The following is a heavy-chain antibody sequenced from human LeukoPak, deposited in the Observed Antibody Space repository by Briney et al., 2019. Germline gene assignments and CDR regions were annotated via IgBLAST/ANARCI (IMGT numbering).Heavy chain of an antibody. CDR1: GFTFTTYW. J-gene: IGHJ4*02. D-gene: IGHD3-22*01. CDR3: ARGFMNIMGASSGYFDY. V-gene: IGHV3-7*01. Sequence: GGSLRLSCAASGFTFTTYWMSWVRQAPGKGLEWVANIKQDGSEKYYVDSVKGRFTISRDNAKNSLYLQMNSLRAEDTAVFYCARGFMNIMGASSGYFDYWGQGTLVTVSS. CDR2: IKQDGSEK.